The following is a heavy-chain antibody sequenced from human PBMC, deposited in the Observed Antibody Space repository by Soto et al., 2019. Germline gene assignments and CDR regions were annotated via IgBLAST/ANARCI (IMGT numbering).Heavy chain of an antibody. Sequence: PGGSLRLSCAASGFIFSGSAIHWVRQASGKGLEWVGRIRSRANNFATSSAASVKGRFTFSRDDSKNTAYLQMNTLKPEDTAVYYCARGQGAAIGDYYFLGMSVWGPGTTVTVSS. J-gene: IGHJ6*02. CDR1: GFIFSGSA. CDR2: IRSRANNFAT. V-gene: IGHV3-73*01. CDR3: ARGQGAAIGDYYFLGMSV. D-gene: IGHD2-2*02.